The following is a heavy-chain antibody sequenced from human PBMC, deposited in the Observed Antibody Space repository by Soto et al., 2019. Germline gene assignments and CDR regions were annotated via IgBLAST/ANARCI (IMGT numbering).Heavy chain of an antibody. Sequence: ASVKVSCKASGYTFTGYYMHWVRQAPGQGLEWMGWINPNSGGTNYAQKFQGWVTMTRDTSISTAYMELSRLRSDDTAVYYCARAGRVVPAAISGMDVWGQGTTVTVS. CDR3: ARAGRVVPAAISGMDV. J-gene: IGHJ6*02. V-gene: IGHV1-2*04. D-gene: IGHD2-2*01. CDR1: GYTFTGYY. CDR2: INPNSGGT.